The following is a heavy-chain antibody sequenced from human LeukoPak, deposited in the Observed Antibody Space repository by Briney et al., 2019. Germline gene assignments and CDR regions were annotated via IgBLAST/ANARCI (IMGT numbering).Heavy chain of an antibody. CDR2: INPNSGGT. Sequence: ASVKVSCKASGYTFTGYYMHWVRQAPGQGLEWMGWINPNSGGTNYAQEFQGRVTMTRDTSISTAYMELSRLRSDDTAVYYCARDGASTVTVYYYYYYMDVWGKGTTVTVSS. CDR3: ARDGASTVTVYYYYYYMDV. V-gene: IGHV1-2*02. D-gene: IGHD4-17*01. J-gene: IGHJ6*03. CDR1: GYTFTGYY.